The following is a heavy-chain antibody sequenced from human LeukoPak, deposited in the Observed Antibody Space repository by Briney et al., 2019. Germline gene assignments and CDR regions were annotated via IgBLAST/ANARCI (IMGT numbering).Heavy chain of an antibody. D-gene: IGHD2-21*02. CDR3: ARGYVLAYCGGDCYSWFDY. V-gene: IGHV1-18*01. Sequence: ASVKVSCKASGYTFTSYDINWVRQAPGQGLEWMGWISAYNGNTNYAQKLQGRVTMTTDASTSTAYMELRSLRSDDTAVYYCARGYVLAYCGGDCYSWFDYWGQGTLVTVSS. CDR1: GYTFTSYD. J-gene: IGHJ4*02. CDR2: ISAYNGNT.